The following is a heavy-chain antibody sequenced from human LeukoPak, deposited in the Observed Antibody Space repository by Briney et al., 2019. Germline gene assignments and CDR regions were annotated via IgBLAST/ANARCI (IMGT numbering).Heavy chain of an antibody. CDR1: GFTFSSYA. V-gene: IGHV3-23*01. D-gene: IGHD3-22*01. CDR3: ARDTYYYDSSGYYGVRGIDY. Sequence: GGSLRLSCAASGFTFSSYAMSWVRQAPGKGLEWVSAISGSGGSTYYADSVKGRFTISRDNSKNTLYLQMNSLRAEDTAVYYCARDTYYYDSSGYYGVRGIDYWGQGTLVTVSS. CDR2: ISGSGGST. J-gene: IGHJ4*02.